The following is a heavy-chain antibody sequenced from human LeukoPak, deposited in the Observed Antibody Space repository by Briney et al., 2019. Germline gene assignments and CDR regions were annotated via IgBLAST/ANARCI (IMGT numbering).Heavy chain of an antibody. D-gene: IGHD6-13*01. CDR3: AGAYSSSWYGVYYYMDV. V-gene: IGHV3-53*01. CDR2: IYSGTI. Sequence: GGSLRLSCTVSGFTVSSNSMSWVRQAPGKGLEWVSFIYSGTIHYSDSVKGRFTISRDNSKNSLYLQMNSLRAEDTAVYYCAGAYSSSWYGVYYYMDVWGKGTTVTISS. CDR1: GFTVSSNS. J-gene: IGHJ6*03.